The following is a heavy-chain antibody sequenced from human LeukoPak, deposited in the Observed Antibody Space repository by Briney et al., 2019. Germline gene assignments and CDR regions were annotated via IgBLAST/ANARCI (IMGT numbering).Heavy chain of an antibody. V-gene: IGHV4-39*01. CDR1: GGSISNTNYY. D-gene: IGHD6-6*01. CDR2: IYYTGTT. Sequence: PSETLSLTFTVSGGSISNTNYYWAWIRQPPGRGLEWIGSIYYTGTTFDNPSLKSRVTISVDTSKNQFSLKLSSVTAADTAVYYCARPSIAARRLGAFDIWGQGTMVTVSS. J-gene: IGHJ3*02. CDR3: ARPSIAARRLGAFDI.